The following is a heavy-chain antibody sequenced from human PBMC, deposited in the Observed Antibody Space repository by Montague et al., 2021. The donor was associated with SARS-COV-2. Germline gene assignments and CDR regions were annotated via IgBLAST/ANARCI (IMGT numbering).Heavy chain of an antibody. CDR1: GFSFSTFW. Sequence: TLSCAASGFSFSTFWMTWVRQAPGKGLEWVASIKPDGSDKYYVESVKGRFTISRDNARNSLYLRLNNLRAEDTAVYYCARDPNWGAHWGQGNLVTVSS. V-gene: IGHV3-7*05. J-gene: IGHJ4*02. CDR2: IKPDGSDK. D-gene: IGHD7-27*01. CDR3: ARDPNWGAH.